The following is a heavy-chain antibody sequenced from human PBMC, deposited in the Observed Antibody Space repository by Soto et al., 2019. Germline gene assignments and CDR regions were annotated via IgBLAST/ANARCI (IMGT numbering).Heavy chain of an antibody. CDR2: ISSSSSYI. Sequence: PGGSLRLSCAASGFTSSSYSMNWVRQAPGKGLEWVSSISSSSSYIYYADSVKGRFTISRDNAKNSLYLQMNSLRAEDTAVYYCARGPSWYFDYWGQGTLVTVSS. J-gene: IGHJ4*02. V-gene: IGHV3-21*01. CDR1: GFTSSSYS. CDR3: ARGPSWYFDY.